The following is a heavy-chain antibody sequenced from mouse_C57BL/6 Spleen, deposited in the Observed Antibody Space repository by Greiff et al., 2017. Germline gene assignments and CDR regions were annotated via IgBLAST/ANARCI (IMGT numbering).Heavy chain of an antibody. Sequence: VQLKESGAELVKTGASVKLSCTASGFNIKDNYMHWVKQRTEQGLEWIGRIDPEDGETKYAPKFQGKATITADTSSNTAYLQLSSLTSEDTAVYYCAEGYYGSRKDYFDYWGQGTTLTVSS. CDR2: IDPEDGET. CDR1: GFNIKDNY. CDR3: AEGYYGSRKDYFDY. D-gene: IGHD1-1*01. V-gene: IGHV14-2*01. J-gene: IGHJ2*01.